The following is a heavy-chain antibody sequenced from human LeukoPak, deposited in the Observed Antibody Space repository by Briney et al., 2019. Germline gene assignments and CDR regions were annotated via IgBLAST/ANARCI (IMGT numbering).Heavy chain of an antibody. CDR1: GYTFTGYY. V-gene: IGHV1-2*02. CDR2: INPNSGGT. CDR3: ARGGIVLMVYAIATWFDP. Sequence: ASVKVSCKASGYTFTGYYMHWVRQAPGQGLEWMGWINPNSGGTNYAQKFQGRVTMTRDTSISTAYVELSRLRSDDTAVYYCARGGIVLMVYAIATWFDPWGQGTLVTVSS. J-gene: IGHJ5*02. D-gene: IGHD2-8*01.